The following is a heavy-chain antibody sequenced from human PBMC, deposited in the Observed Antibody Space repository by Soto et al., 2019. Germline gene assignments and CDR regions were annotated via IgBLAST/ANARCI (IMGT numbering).Heavy chain of an antibody. CDR1: GGPLSRGGYY. Sequence: GQPQGSGPGLVKPSQTLSLTCNFSGGPLSRGGYYWSWVRPHPGKGLEWIGYLYYSGSTYHHPSLKSRVTISVDTSKNQFSLKLSSVTAADTAVYYCARGVGTVTGGDYWGQGTLVTVSS. D-gene: IGHD4-17*01. V-gene: IGHV4-31*03. CDR3: ARGVGTVTGGDY. J-gene: IGHJ4*02. CDR2: LYYSGST.